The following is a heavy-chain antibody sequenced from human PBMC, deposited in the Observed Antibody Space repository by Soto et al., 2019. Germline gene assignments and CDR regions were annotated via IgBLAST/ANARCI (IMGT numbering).Heavy chain of an antibody. V-gene: IGHV6-1*01. CDR3: ARDCTNGVCYPSYHYGMDV. Sequence: SQTLSLTCAISGDSVSSSSAAWNWIRQSPSRGLEWLGRTYYRSKWYNDYAVPVKSRITINPDTSKNQFSLQLNSVTPEDTAVYYCARDCTNGVCYPSYHYGMDVWGQGTTVTVSS. D-gene: IGHD2-8*01. CDR2: TYYRSKWYN. J-gene: IGHJ6*02. CDR1: GDSVSSSSAA.